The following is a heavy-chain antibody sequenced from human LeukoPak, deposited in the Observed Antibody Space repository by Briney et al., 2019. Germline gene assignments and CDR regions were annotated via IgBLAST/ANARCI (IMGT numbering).Heavy chain of an antibody. Sequence: GGSLRLSCAASGFTFSCYSMNWVRQAPGKGLEWVSSISSSSSYIYYADSVKGRFTISRDNAKNSLYLQMNSLRAEDTAVYYCARDAFYYYDSSGYNDYWGQGTLVTVSS. CDR2: ISSSSSYI. V-gene: IGHV3-21*01. D-gene: IGHD3-22*01. J-gene: IGHJ4*02. CDR3: ARDAFYYYDSSGYNDY. CDR1: GFTFSCYS.